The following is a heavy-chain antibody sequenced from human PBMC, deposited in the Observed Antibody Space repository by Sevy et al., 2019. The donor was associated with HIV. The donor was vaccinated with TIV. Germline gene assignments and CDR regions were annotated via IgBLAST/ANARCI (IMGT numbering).Heavy chain of an antibody. CDR1: GLTFSSYS. CDR3: ARGYNWNYFYYYYGMDV. J-gene: IGHJ6*02. CDR2: ISSSSSTI. D-gene: IGHD1-7*01. Sequence: GGSLRLSCAASGLTFSSYSMNWVRQAPGKGLEWVSHISSSSSTIYYADSVKGRFTISRDNAKNSLYLQMNSLRAEDTAVYYCARGYNWNYFYYYYGMDVWGQGTTVTVSS. V-gene: IGHV3-48*01.